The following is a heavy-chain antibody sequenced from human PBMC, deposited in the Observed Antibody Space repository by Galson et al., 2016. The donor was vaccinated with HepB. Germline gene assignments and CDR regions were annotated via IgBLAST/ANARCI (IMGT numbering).Heavy chain of an antibody. CDR1: GFSFSTSG. D-gene: IGHD3-16*01. V-gene: IGHV3-23*01. CDR3: GKHGVFDY. Sequence: SLRLSCAASGFSFSTSGMSWVRQTPGRGLEWVSGITAGGGTTHYADSVKGRFTISRDNSTNTLYLYMNSLRAGDTAVYYCGKHGVFDYWGQGALVTVSS. J-gene: IGHJ4*02. CDR2: ITAGGGTT.